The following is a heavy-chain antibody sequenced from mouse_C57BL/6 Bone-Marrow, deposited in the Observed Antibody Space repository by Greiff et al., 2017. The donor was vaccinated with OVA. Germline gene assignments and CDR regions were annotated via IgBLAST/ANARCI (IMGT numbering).Heavy chain of an antibody. CDR1: GYAFTNYL. D-gene: IGHD2-5*01. J-gene: IGHJ2*01. CDR2: INPGSGGT. Sequence: QVQLQQSGAELVRPGTSVKVSCKASGYAFTNYLIEWVKQRPGQGLEWIGVINPGSGGTNYNEKFKGKATLTADKSSSTAYMQLSSLTSEDSAVYFCAAYYSNYGFDYWGQGTTLTVSS. V-gene: IGHV1-54*01. CDR3: AAYYSNYGFDY.